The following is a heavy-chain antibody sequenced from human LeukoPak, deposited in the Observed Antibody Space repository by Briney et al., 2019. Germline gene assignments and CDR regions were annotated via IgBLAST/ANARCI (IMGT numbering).Heavy chain of an antibody. V-gene: IGHV1-69*04. CDR2: IIPILGIA. J-gene: IGHJ4*02. Sequence: SVKVSCKASGGTFSSYAISWVRQAPGQGLEWMGRIIPILGIANYAQKFQGRVTITADKSTSTAYMELSSLRSEDTAVYYCARGGVVVPAAIGDYWGQGTLVTVSS. CDR3: ARGGVVVPAAIGDY. CDR1: GGTFSSYA. D-gene: IGHD2-2*01.